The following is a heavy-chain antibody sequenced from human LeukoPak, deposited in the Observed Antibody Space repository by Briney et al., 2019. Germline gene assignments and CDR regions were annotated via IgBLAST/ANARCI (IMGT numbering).Heavy chain of an antibody. CDR1: GGSISSDY. CDR2: VYYSGST. Sequence: SETLSLTCTVSGGSISSDYWSWIRQPPGRGLEWIGYVYYSGSTNYNPSLKSRVTISVDTSKNQFSLKLSSVTAADTAVYYCASPASGSGSSRLDYWGQGTLVIVSS. J-gene: IGHJ4*02. CDR3: ASPASGSGSSRLDY. D-gene: IGHD3-10*01. V-gene: IGHV4-59*01.